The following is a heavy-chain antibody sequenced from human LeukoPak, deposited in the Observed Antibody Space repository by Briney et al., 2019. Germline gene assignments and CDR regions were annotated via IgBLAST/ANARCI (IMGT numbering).Heavy chain of an antibody. Sequence: GGSLRLSCAASGFTFSSYEMNWVRQAPGKGLEWVSSISSSSSYIYYADSVKGRFTISRDNAKNSLYLQMNSLRAEDTAVYYCARGPSGYHNTGGQGTLVTVSS. V-gene: IGHV3-21*01. D-gene: IGHD5-12*01. CDR3: ARGPSGYHNT. J-gene: IGHJ4*02. CDR1: GFTFSSYE. CDR2: ISSSSSYI.